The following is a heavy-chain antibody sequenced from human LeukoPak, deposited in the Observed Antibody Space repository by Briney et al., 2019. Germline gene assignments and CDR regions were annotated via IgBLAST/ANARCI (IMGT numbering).Heavy chain of an antibody. V-gene: IGHV5-51*01. J-gene: IGHJ4*02. Sequence: ESLKISCKGSGYSFTSYWIGWVRQMPGKGLEWMGIIYPGDSDTRYSPSFQGQVTISADKSISTAYLQWSSLKASDTAMYYCARRGYNWNDSIYYFDYWGQGTLVTVSS. D-gene: IGHD1-20*01. CDR2: IYPGDSDT. CDR3: ARRGYNWNDSIYYFDY. CDR1: GYSFTSYW.